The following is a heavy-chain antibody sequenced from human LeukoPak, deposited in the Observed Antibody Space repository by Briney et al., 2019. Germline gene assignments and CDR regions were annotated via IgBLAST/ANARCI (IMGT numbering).Heavy chain of an antibody. CDR2: ISYDGSNK. J-gene: IGHJ4*02. CDR1: GFTFSSYA. D-gene: IGHD3-9*01. V-gene: IGHV3-30-3*01. Sequence: PGGSLRLSCAASGFTFSSYAMHWVRQAPGKGLEWVAVISYDGSNKYYADSVKGRFTISRDNSKNTLYLQMNGLRAEDTAVYYCARGRYFDVWGQGTLVTVSS. CDR3: ARGRYFDV.